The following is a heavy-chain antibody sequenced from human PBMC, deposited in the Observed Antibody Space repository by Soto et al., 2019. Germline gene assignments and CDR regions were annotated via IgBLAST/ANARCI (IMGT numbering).Heavy chain of an antibody. D-gene: IGHD1-7*01. CDR1: EYSYW. V-gene: IGHV5-10-1*01. CDR3: ARQGGELAGDAFDI. Sequence: PGESLKISCKASEYSYWISWVRHMPGTGLEWMGRIAPSDSYTNYSPSFQGHVAISADKSINTVYLQWSSLKVSDSAIYYCARQGGELAGDAFDIWGQGTMVTVSS. J-gene: IGHJ3*02. CDR2: IAPSDSYT.